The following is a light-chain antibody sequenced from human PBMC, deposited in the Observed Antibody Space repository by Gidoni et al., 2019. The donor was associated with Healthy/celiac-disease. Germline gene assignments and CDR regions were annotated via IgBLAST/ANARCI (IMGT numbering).Light chain of an antibody. CDR1: ALPKQY. CDR3: QSAASSGTGVV. Sequence: SYELTQPPSVAVAPGQTARITCSGDALPKQYAYWYQQKPGQAPVLVIYKDSERPSGIPERFSGSSSGTTVTLTLSGVHAEDEADYFCQSAASSGTGVVFGVGTKLTVL. CDR2: KDS. J-gene: IGLJ2*01. V-gene: IGLV3-25*03.